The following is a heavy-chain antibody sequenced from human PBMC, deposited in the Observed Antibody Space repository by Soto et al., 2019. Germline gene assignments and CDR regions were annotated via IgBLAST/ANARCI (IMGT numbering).Heavy chain of an antibody. D-gene: IGHD2-2*01. CDR3: ARSMYCISTSCYAPFDY. V-gene: IGHV1-69*12. Sequence: QVQLVQSGAEVKKPGSSVKVSCKASGGTFSSYAISWVRQAPGQGLEWMGGIIPIFGTANYAQKFQGRVTITADESTSTAYRELSSQRSEDTAVYYCARSMYCISTSCYAPFDYWGQGTLVTVSS. CDR1: GGTFSSYA. J-gene: IGHJ4*02. CDR2: IIPIFGTA.